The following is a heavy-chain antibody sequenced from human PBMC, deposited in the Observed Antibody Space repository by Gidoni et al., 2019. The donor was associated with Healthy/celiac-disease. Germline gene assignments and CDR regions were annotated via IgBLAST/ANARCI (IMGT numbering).Heavy chain of an antibody. Sequence: QVQLVQSGAEVKKPGSSVKVSCKASGGTFSSYAISWVRQAPGQGLEWMGGIIPIFGTANYAQKFQGRVTITADKSTSTAYMELSSLRSEDTAVYYRARDKFLGYCSGGSCSLSWYFDLWGRGTLVTVSS. V-gene: IGHV1-69*06. CDR2: IIPIFGTA. D-gene: IGHD2-15*01. J-gene: IGHJ2*01. CDR1: GGTFSSYA. CDR3: ARDKFLGYCSGGSCSLSWYFDL.